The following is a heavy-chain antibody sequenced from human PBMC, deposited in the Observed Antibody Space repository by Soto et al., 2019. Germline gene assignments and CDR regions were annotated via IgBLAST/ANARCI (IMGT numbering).Heavy chain of an antibody. V-gene: IGHV3-11*05. CDR3: AKVQPSIWFGEPWNPFFAY. J-gene: IGHJ4*02. CDR2: ISSSSSYT. Sequence: PGGSLRLSCAASGFTFSDYYMSWIRQAPGKGLEWVSYISSSSSYTNYADSVKGRFTISRDNSKNTLYLQMNSLRAEDTAVYYCAKVQPSIWFGEPWNPFFAYWGQGTLVTVSS. D-gene: IGHD3-10*01. CDR1: GFTFSDYY.